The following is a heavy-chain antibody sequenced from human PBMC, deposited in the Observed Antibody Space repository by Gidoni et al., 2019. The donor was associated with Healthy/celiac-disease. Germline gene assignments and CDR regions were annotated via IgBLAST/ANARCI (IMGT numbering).Heavy chain of an antibody. CDR2: ISSSGGST. CDR1: GLTLSSYA. J-gene: IGHJ4*02. Sequence: EVQLLESGGGLVQPGGSLRLSCAAPGLTLSSYAMRWVRRAPGKGLEWVSAISSSGGSTYYADSVKCRFTISRVNSKNTLYLQVNSLGAEDTAVYYCAKYRTLWWIFNYWGQGTLVTVSS. D-gene: IGHD3-10*01. V-gene: IGHV3-23*01. CDR3: AKYRTLWWIFNY.